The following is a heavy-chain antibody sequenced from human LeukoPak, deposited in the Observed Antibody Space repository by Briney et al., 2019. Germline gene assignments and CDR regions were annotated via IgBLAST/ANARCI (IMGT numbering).Heavy chain of an antibody. D-gene: IGHD4-17*01. CDR3: AMLTTVTTWGGWFDP. CDR2: IIPIFGTA. V-gene: IGHV1-69*01. Sequence: GASVKVSCKASGGTFSSYAISWVRQAPGQGLEWMGGIIPIFGTANYAQKFQGRVTITADESTSTAYMELSSLRSEDTAVYYCAMLTTVTTWGGWFDPWGQGTLVTVSS. CDR1: GGTFSSYA. J-gene: IGHJ5*02.